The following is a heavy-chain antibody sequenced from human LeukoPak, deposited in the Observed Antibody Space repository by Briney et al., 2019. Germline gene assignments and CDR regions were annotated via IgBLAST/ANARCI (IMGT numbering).Heavy chain of an antibody. J-gene: IGHJ4*02. V-gene: IGHV4-39*07. CDR1: GGSISSNSYY. Sequence: SETLSLTCTVSGGSISSNSYYWGWIRQPPGKGLEWIGNIYYRGSTYYNPSLKSRVTISVDTSKNQFSLKLSSVTAADTAVYYCARELDSGSYYKPFDYWGQGTLVTVSS. CDR3: ARELDSGSYYKPFDY. D-gene: IGHD3-10*01. CDR2: IYYRGST.